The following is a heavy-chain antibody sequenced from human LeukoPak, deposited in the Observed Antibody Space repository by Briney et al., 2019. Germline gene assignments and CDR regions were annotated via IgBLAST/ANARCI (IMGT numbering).Heavy chain of an antibody. J-gene: IGHJ4*02. Sequence: SETLSLTCAVYGGSFSGYYWSWIRQPPGKGLEWIGEINHSGSTNYNPSLKSRVTISVDTSKNQFSLKLSSVTAADTAVYYCATTTIRLGYWGQGTLVTVSS. CDR3: ATTTIRLGY. D-gene: IGHD1-26*01. CDR2: INHSGST. V-gene: IGHV4-34*01. CDR1: GGSFSGYY.